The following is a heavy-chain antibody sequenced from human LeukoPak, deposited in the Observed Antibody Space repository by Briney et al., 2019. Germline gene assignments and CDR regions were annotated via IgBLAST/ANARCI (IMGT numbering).Heavy chain of an antibody. CDR1: GGTFSSYA. Sequence: VASVKVSCKASGGTFSSYAISWVRQAPGQGPEWMGGIIPIFGTANYAQKFQGRVTITADESTSTAYMELSSLRSEDTAVYYCAQSAGYSGYDGGWGQGTLVTVSS. J-gene: IGHJ4*02. CDR2: IIPIFGTA. V-gene: IGHV1-69*13. D-gene: IGHD5-12*01. CDR3: AQSAGYSGYDGG.